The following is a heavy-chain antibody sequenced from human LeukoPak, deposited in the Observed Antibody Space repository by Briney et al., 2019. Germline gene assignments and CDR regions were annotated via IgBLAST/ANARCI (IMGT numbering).Heavy chain of an antibody. V-gene: IGHV3-30*18. J-gene: IGHJ6*02. Sequence: GGSLRLSCAASGFTFSSYGMHWVRQAPGMGLEWVAVISYDGSNKYYADSVKGRFTISRDNSKNTLYLQMNSLRAGDTAVYYCAKDLTGYYYGMDVWGQGTTVTVSS. D-gene: IGHD2-8*02. CDR3: AKDLTGYYYGMDV. CDR1: GFTFSSYG. CDR2: ISYDGSNK.